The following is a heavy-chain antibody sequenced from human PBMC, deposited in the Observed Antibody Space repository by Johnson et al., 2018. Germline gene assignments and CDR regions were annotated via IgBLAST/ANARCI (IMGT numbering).Heavy chain of an antibody. V-gene: IGHV3-9*01. CDR2: ISWNSGSI. CDR3: AKTRSFGVVDGMDV. Sequence: VQLVQSGGGLVQPGRSLRLSCAASGFTFDDYAMHWVRQAPGKGLEWVSGISWNSGSIGYADSVKGRFTISRDNSKNPLYLQMNSLRAEDAALYYCAKTRSFGVVDGMDVWGLGTTVNVSS. D-gene: IGHD3-3*01. J-gene: IGHJ6*02. CDR1: GFTFDDYA.